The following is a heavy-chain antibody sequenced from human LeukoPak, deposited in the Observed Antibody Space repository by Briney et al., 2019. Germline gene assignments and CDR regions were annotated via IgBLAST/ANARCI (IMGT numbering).Heavy chain of an antibody. J-gene: IGHJ4*02. CDR1: GFTFSSYA. Sequence: GGSLRLSCAASGFTFSSYAMHWVRQAPGKGLEWVAVISYDGSNKYYADSVKGRFTISRDNSKNTLYLQMNSLRAEDTAVYYCARVAVPAALAYYFDYWGQGTLVTVSS. V-gene: IGHV3-30-3*01. CDR2: ISYDGSNK. CDR3: ARVAVPAALAYYFDY. D-gene: IGHD2-2*01.